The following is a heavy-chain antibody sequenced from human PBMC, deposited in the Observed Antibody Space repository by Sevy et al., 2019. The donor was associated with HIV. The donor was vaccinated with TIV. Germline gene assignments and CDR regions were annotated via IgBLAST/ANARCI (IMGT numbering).Heavy chain of an antibody. D-gene: IGHD1-1*01. Sequence: GGSLRLSCVASGFTFRSFSMHWVRQAPGKGLEWVAAIWYDGRTERYADSVQGRFTISRDNSKKTLYLQMNSLRDEDTAIYYCARESARVIVPTAGFDSWGQGTLVTVSS. J-gene: IGHJ5*01. CDR2: IWYDGRTE. CDR3: ARESARVIVPTAGFDS. V-gene: IGHV3-33*01. CDR1: GFTFRSFS.